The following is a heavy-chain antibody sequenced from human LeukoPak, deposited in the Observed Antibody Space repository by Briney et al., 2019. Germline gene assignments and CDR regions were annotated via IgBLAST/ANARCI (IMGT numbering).Heavy chain of an antibody. D-gene: IGHD3-3*01. J-gene: IGHJ5*01. CDR1: GFNFRRYT. V-gene: IGHV3-43*01. CDR3: AKEGGTMFFDS. Sequence: GGSLRLSCVASGFNFRRYTMDWVRQVPGKGLEWVSLFSGSGKTTYYADSVKGRFTIFRDDSKNSVTLQMNSLRSDDSALYFCAKEGGTMFFDSWGQGTLVTASS. CDR2: FSGSGKTT.